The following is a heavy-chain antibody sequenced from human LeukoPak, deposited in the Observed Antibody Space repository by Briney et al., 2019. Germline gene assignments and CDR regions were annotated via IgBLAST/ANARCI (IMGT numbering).Heavy chain of an antibody. J-gene: IGHJ4*02. CDR2: INMDERIT. CDR3: FREGGD. V-gene: IGHV3-74*01. D-gene: IGHD3-10*01. Sequence: GGSLRLSCAASGFTLSSYWIHWVRQAPGKGLVWVSYINMDERITGYADSVKGRFTISRDNAKNTLYLQMNSLRAEDTAIYYCFREGGDWGQGTLVTVSS. CDR1: GFTLSSYW.